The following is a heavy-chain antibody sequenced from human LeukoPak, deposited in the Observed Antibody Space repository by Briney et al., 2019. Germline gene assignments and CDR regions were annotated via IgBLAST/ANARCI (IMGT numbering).Heavy chain of an antibody. Sequence: GGSLRLSCAASGLTFSSYAMSWVRQAPGKGLEWVSAISGSGGSTYYADSVKGRFTISRDNSKNTLYLQMNSLRAEDTAVYYCAKALYCTNGVCYDFDYWGQGTLVTVSS. D-gene: IGHD2-8*01. J-gene: IGHJ4*02. V-gene: IGHV3-23*01. CDR1: GLTFSSYA. CDR3: AKALYCTNGVCYDFDY. CDR2: ISGSGGST.